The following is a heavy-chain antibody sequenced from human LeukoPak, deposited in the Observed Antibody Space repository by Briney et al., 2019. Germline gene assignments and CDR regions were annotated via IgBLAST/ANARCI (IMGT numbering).Heavy chain of an antibody. CDR3: AKPAKTDYADF. V-gene: IGHV3-23*01. CDR2: ISGSGANT. Sequence: PGGSLRLSCAASGFTFSSYGMHWVRQAPGKGLEWVSAISGSGANTYYADSVKGRFTISRDNSKSTLYLQMNSLRAEDTALYYCAKPAKTDYADFWGQGTLVTVSS. J-gene: IGHJ4*02. D-gene: IGHD1-14*01. CDR1: GFTFSSYG.